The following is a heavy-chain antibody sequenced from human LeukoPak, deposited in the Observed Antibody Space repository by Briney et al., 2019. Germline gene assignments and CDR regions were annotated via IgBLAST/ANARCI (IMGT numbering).Heavy chain of an antibody. Sequence: ASVKVSCKASGYTFTSNDINWVRQAAGQGPEWMGWISPNTAKSGYAQKFRGRVTITRDTSISTAYMELSSLRSEDTAVYYCVRHLLTTFDYWGQGTLVTVSS. CDR2: ISPNTAKS. V-gene: IGHV1-8*03. CDR3: VRHLLTTFDY. CDR1: GYTFTSND. J-gene: IGHJ4*02. D-gene: IGHD4-11*01.